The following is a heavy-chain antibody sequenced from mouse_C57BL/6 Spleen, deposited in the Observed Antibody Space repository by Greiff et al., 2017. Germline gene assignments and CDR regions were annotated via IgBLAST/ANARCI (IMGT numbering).Heavy chain of an antibody. Sequence: QVQLQQPGAELVKPGASVKMSCKASGYTFTSHWITWVKQRPGQGLEWIGDIYPGSGSTNYNEKFKSKATLTVDTSSSTAYMQLSSLTSEDSAVYYCARTYYDYDEGYFDYWGQGTTLTVSS. CDR1: GYTFTSHW. V-gene: IGHV1-55*01. CDR2: IYPGSGST. J-gene: IGHJ2*01. CDR3: ARTYYDYDEGYFDY. D-gene: IGHD2-4*01.